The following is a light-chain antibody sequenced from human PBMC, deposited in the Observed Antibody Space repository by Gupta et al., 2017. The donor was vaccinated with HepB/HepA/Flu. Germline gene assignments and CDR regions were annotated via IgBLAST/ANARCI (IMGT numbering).Light chain of an antibody. CDR2: LNSDGSH. CDR3: QTWGAGIVV. J-gene: IGLJ2*01. CDR1: SGHSSYA. Sequence: QVVLSQSPSASASLGASVKLTCTLSSGHSSYAIAWHQQQPQEGPRFLMKLNSDGSHSKGDGIPDRFSGSSSGAERYLTISSLQSEDEADYYCQTWGAGIVVFGGGTKLTVL. V-gene: IGLV4-69*01.